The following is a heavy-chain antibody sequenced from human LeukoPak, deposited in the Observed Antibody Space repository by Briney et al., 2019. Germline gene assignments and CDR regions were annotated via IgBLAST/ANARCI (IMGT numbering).Heavy chain of an antibody. CDR2: ISYDGSTK. CDR1: GFTFSSYA. CDR3: ATYSSSNGREFQY. D-gene: IGHD2-2*01. J-gene: IGHJ1*01. V-gene: IGHV3-30-3*01. Sequence: GGSLRLSCAASGFTFSSYAMHWVRQAPGKGLEWVTVISYDGSTKYYTDSVKGRFTISRDNAKNSLYLQMNSLRAEDTAVYYCATYSSSNGREFQYWGQGTLVTVSS.